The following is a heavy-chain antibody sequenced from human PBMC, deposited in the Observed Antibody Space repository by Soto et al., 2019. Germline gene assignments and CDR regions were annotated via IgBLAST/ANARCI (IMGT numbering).Heavy chain of an antibody. Sequence: VGSLRLSCAASGFTLGNYWMHWVRRAPGKGLVWVSRINDYGTTINYAESVEGRFIISRDDAKREVYLQMNNLRAEDSAVYYCAGGGLEPFDYWGQGALVTVSS. J-gene: IGHJ4*02. CDR2: INDYGTTI. CDR1: GFTLGNYW. V-gene: IGHV3-74*01. CDR3: AGGGLEPFDY. D-gene: IGHD1-1*01.